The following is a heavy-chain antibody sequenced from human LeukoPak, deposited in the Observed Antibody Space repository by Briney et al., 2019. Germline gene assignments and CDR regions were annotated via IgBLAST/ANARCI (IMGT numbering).Heavy chain of an antibody. CDR3: AKDSASGSSFPSALDY. CDR2: ISGSGGST. Sequence: GGSLRLSCAASGFTFSSYAMSWVRQAPGKGLERVSSISGSGGSTHYADSVKGRFTISRDNSKNTLYLQMNSLRAENTAVYYCAKDSASGSSFPSALDYWGQGTLVTVSS. V-gene: IGHV3-23*01. J-gene: IGHJ4*02. D-gene: IGHD6-6*01. CDR1: GFTFSSYA.